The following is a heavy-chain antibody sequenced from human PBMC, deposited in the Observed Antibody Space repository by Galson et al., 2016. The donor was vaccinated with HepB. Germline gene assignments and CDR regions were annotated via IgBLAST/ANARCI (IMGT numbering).Heavy chain of an antibody. CDR1: GGSITIYY. Sequence: LSLTCTVSGGSITIYYWSWIRQSPGKGLEWIGYIYYSGSANYNPSLKSRATISFDTSKKQFSLDLTSVTAADTAVYYCARETHPMHEFDPWGQGILVTVSS. CDR3: ARETHPMHEFDP. V-gene: IGHV4-59*01. J-gene: IGHJ5*02. CDR2: IYYSGSA.